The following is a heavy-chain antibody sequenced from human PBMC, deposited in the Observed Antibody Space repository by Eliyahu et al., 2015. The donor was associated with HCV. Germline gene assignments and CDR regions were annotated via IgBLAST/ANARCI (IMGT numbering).Heavy chain of an antibody. CDR3: AKAAPHYYDSSGYSDY. J-gene: IGHJ4*02. D-gene: IGHD3-22*01. V-gene: IGHV3-23*01. CDR2: ISRSGDST. Sequence: EWVSLISRSGDSTYYADSVKGRFTISRDNSKNTLYLQMNSLRAEDTAVYYCAKAAPHYYDSSGYSDYWGQGTLVTASS.